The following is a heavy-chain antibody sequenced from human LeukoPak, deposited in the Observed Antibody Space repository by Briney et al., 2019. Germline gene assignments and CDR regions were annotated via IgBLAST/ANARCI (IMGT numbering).Heavy chain of an antibody. J-gene: IGHJ3*02. CDR2: ISGSGGST. CDR1: GFTFSSYA. CDR3: ARDGLGFYAFDI. V-gene: IGHV3-23*01. Sequence: GGSLRLSCAASGFTFSSYAMSWVRQAPGKGLEWVSAISGSGGSTYYADSVKGRFTISRDNSKNTLYLQMNSLRAEDTAVYYCARDGLGFYAFDIWGQGTMVTVSS. D-gene: IGHD7-27*01.